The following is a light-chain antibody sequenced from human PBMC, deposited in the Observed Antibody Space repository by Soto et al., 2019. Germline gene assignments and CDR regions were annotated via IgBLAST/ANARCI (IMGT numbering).Light chain of an antibody. CDR3: QSYDSSLSGSTV. Sequence: QSVLTQPPSVSGAPGQRVTISCTGTSSNIGAGYDVHWYRQLPGTAPKLLIYDKNNRPSGVPDRFSGSKSGTSASLAITGLQAEDEADYYCQSYDSSLSGSTVFGTGTKLTVL. V-gene: IGLV1-40*01. CDR1: SSNIGAGYD. CDR2: DKN. J-gene: IGLJ1*01.